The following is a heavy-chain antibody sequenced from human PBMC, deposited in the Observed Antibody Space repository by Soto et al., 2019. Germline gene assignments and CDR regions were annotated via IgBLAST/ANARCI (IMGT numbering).Heavy chain of an antibody. CDR3: ARGYSYAPEDY. V-gene: IGHV3-33*01. CDR2: IWYDGSNK. Sequence: QVQLVESGGGVVQPGRSLRLSCAASGFTFSSYGMHWVRQAPGKGLEWVAVIWYDGSNKYYADSVKGRFTISRDNSKNTLYLQMNSLRAEDTAVCYCARGYSYAPEDYWGQGTLVTVSS. D-gene: IGHD5-18*01. CDR1: GFTFSSYG. J-gene: IGHJ4*02.